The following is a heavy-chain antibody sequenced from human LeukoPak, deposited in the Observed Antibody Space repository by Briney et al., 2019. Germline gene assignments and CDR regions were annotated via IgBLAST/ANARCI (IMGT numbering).Heavy chain of an antibody. CDR2: ISDIGSI. CDR1: GGSINSYY. D-gene: IGHD2/OR15-2a*01. V-gene: IGHV4-59*08. CDR3: AGHHPRNTVDF. Sequence: SETLSLTCTVSGGSINSYYWSWIRQPPGKGLEWIAYISDIGSINCNPSLKSRVTISLDTSKNQLSLKLRSVTAADTAVYYCAGHHPRNTVDFWGQGTLVTVSS. J-gene: IGHJ4*02.